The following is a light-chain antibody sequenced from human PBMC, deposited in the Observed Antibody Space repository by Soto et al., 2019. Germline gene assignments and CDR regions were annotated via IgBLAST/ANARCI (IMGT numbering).Light chain of an antibody. J-gene: IGKJ1*01. V-gene: IGKV3-15*01. Sequence: IVLTQFPATLSVSPGEGATLSCRANQTVGANLAWYQQKPGQAPRLLIHDVSTRATGIPARFSGSGSGTEFTLTISSLKSDDAANYYCQHYRDWPTFGQGTKVEI. CDR1: QTVGAN. CDR2: DVS. CDR3: QHYRDWPT.